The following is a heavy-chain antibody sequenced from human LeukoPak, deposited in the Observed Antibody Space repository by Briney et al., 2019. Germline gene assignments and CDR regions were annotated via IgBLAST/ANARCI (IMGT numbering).Heavy chain of an antibody. CDR3: AREGVVPAAIPTYYYYYMDV. Sequence: PGGSLRLSCAASGFTFSSYSMNWVRQAPGKGLEWVSSISSSSSYIYYADSVKGRFTISRDHAKNSLYLQMNSLRAEDTAVYYCAREGVVPAAIPTYYYYYMDVWGKRTTVTVSS. V-gene: IGHV3-21*01. J-gene: IGHJ6*03. D-gene: IGHD2-2*02. CDR2: ISSSSSYI. CDR1: GFTFSSYS.